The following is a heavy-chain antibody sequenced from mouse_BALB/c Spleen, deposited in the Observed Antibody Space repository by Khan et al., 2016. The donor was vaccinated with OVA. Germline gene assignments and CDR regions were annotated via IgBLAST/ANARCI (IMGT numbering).Heavy chain of an antibody. Sequence: QVQLKESGPSLVQPSQSLSITCTVSGFSLTSYGVHWVRQSPGKGLEWLGVIWRGGSTDYNAAFMSRLSITTDNSKCKVFFKMNSLQADVTAIYXGATIYGNYEGYFDYWGQGTTLTVSS. J-gene: IGHJ2*01. CDR1: GFSLTSYG. V-gene: IGHV2-5-1*01. CDR3: ATIYGNYEGYFDY. CDR2: IWRGGST. D-gene: IGHD2-1*01.